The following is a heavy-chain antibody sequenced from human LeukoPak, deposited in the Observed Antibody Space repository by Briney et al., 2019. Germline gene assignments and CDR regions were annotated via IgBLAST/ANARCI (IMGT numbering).Heavy chain of an antibody. J-gene: IGHJ6*03. CDR2: IYISGST. D-gene: IGHD6-13*01. V-gene: IGHV4-4*07. Sequence: SETLSLTCTVSGGSISSYYWSWIRQPAGKGLEWIGRIYISGSTNYNPSLKSRVTMSVDTSKNQFSLKLSSVTAADTAVYYCASPAAGRSYYYYYMDVWGKGTTVTVSS. CDR3: ASPAAGRSYYYYYMDV. CDR1: GGSISSYY.